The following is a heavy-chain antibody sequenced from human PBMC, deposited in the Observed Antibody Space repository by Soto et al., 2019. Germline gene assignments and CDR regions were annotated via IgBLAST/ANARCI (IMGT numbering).Heavy chain of an antibody. CDR1: GGSFSGYY. CDR2: INHSGST. Sequence: QVQLQQWGAGLLKPSETLSLTCAVYGGSFSGYYWSWIRQPPGKGLEWIGEINHSGSTNYNPSLKSRVNISVDTSKNEFTLKLSSVTAADTAVYYCANLYPLYDSSGSKGPDDWGQGTLVTVSS. V-gene: IGHV4-34*01. D-gene: IGHD3-22*01. J-gene: IGHJ4*02. CDR3: ANLYPLYDSSGSKGPDD.